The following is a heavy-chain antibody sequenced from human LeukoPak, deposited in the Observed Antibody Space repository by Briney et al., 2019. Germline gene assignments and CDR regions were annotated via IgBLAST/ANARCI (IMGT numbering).Heavy chain of an antibody. J-gene: IGHJ6*03. Sequence: SETLSLTCSVSGGSITPYYWSWIRQPPGKGLEWIGYIYYSGSTNYNPSLKSRVTISVDTSKNQFSLKLSSVTAADTAVYYCARVGYSSGWTHRIYYYYIDVWGKGTTVTISS. D-gene: IGHD6-19*01. CDR3: ARVGYSSGWTHRIYYYYIDV. CDR1: GGSITPYY. V-gene: IGHV4-59*01. CDR2: IYYSGST.